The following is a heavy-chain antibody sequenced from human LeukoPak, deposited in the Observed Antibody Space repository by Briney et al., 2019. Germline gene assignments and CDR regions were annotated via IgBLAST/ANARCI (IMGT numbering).Heavy chain of an antibody. V-gene: IGHV3-33*01. Sequence: GRSLRLSCAASGFTFSSYVMHWVRQAPGKELEWVTIIWFDGNNKYYADSVKGRFTISRGNSKNTLYLQMNSLRAEDTAVYYCASARPTSSWTAFDIWGQGTMVTVSS. J-gene: IGHJ3*02. CDR1: GFTFSSYV. CDR3: ASARPTSSWTAFDI. D-gene: IGHD6-13*01. CDR2: IWFDGNNK.